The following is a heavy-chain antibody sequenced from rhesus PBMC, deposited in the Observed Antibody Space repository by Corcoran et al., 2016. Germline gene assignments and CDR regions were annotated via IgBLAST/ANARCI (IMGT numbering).Heavy chain of an antibody. CDR1: GVSLSGGYS. CDR2: IYSSSGNT. CDR3: AKPYGSNYWYFDI. V-gene: IGHV4S7*01. Sequence: QVQLPESGPGLFRPSETLSLTCAVSGVSLSGGYSLGWFRQPPGQGLVWIGNIYSSSGNTYYNPSLRSRATISTDTSKNQFSLKLSSVTAADTAVYYCAKPYGSNYWYFDIWGPGTPITISS. J-gene: IGHJ2*01. D-gene: IGHD4-29*01.